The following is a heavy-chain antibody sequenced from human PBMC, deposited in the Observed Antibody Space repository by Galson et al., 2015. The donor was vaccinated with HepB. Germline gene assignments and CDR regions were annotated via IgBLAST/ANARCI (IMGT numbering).Heavy chain of an antibody. CDR2: TYYRSKWYN. Sequence: CAISGDSVSSNSAAWNWIRQPPSRGLEWLGRTYYRSKWYNDYAVSVKSRITINPDTSKNQFSLQLNSVTPEDTAVYYCARVVVVPAAIAGTEDAFDIWGQGTMVTVSS. J-gene: IGHJ3*02. D-gene: IGHD2-2*02. V-gene: IGHV6-1*01. CDR3: ARVVVVPAAIAGTEDAFDI. CDR1: GDSVSSNSAA.